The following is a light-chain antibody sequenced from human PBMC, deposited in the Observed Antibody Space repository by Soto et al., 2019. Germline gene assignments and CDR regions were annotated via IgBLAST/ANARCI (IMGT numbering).Light chain of an antibody. CDR2: KAS. V-gene: IGKV1-5*03. J-gene: IGKJ1*01. CDR3: QQYNSYWT. Sequence: DIQMTQSSSTLSASVGDRVTITCRASQSISSWLAWYQQKPGKAPKLLIYKASSLESGVPSRFSGSGSGTEFTLTISSLQPEDFATYYCQQYNSYWTFGQGTKVEIK. CDR1: QSISSW.